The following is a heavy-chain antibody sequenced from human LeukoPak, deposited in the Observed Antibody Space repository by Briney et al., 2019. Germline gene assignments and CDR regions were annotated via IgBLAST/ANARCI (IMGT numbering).Heavy chain of an antibody. CDR1: GGSVSSGSYY. D-gene: IGHD5-18*01. CDR2: IYYSGST. CDR3: ASSEWIQLWSSPYFDY. V-gene: IGHV4-61*01. J-gene: IGHJ4*02. Sequence: SETLSLTCTVSGGSVSSGSYYWSWIRQPPGKGLEWIGYIYYSGSTNYNPSLKSRVTISVDTSKNQFSLKLSSVTAADAAVYYCASSEWIQLWSSPYFDYWGQGTLVTVSS.